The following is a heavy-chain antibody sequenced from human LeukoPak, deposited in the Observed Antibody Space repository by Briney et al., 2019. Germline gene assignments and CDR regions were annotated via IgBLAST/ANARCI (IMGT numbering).Heavy chain of an antibody. D-gene: IGHD4-17*01. J-gene: IGHJ4*02. CDR3: ARDKATVATPYFDY. CDR1: GYTFTGYY. Sequence: GASVKVSCKASGYTFTGYYLHWVRQAPGQGLEWMGWINCNSGGTNYAQKFRGRVTMTRDTSISTVYMELSRLIFDDTAVYYCARDKATVATPYFDYWGQGTQVTVSS. V-gene: IGHV1-2*02. CDR2: INCNSGGT.